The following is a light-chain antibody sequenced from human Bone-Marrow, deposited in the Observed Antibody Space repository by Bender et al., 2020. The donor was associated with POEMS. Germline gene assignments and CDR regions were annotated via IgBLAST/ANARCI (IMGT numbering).Light chain of an antibody. CDR3: CSFTMRSTLV. V-gene: IGLV2-14*02. J-gene: IGLJ2*01. CDR1: SSDIGTYNV. Sequence: QSALTQPASVSGSPGQSITISCTGTSSDIGTYNVVSWYQQHPGNAPKLVIYEGSKRPSGISNRFSGSKSGNTASLTISGLQAEDEADYYCCSFTMRSTLVFGGGTKLTVL. CDR2: EGS.